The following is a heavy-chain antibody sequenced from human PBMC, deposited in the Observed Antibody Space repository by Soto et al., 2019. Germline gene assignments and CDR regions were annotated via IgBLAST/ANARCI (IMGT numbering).Heavy chain of an antibody. CDR1: GGTFSSYA. CDR3: ARSLRFLEWLEKNYYYYGMDV. Sequence: ASVKVSCKASGGTFSSYAISWVRQAPGQGLEWMGGIIPIFGTANYAQKFQGRVTTTADESTSTAYMELSSLRSEDTAVYYCARSLRFLEWLEKNYYYYGMDVWGQGTTVTVSS. J-gene: IGHJ6*02. D-gene: IGHD3-3*01. V-gene: IGHV1-69*13. CDR2: IIPIFGTA.